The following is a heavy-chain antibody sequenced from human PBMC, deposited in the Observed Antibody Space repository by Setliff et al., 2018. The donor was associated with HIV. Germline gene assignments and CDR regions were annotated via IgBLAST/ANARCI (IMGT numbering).Heavy chain of an antibody. CDR2: INPHTGVT. V-gene: IGHV1-2*02. CDR1: GYIFVRYY. CDR3: ARDVRDGFEEWFSTLDDGMDV. D-gene: IGHD3-3*01. Sequence: ASVKVSCKTSGYIFVRYYIFWVRQAPGQGLEWMGNINPHTGVTRYAEKFQGRVTMTRDKSISTIYMELSRLRSDDTAVYYCARDVRDGFEEWFSTLDDGMDVWGQGTTVTVSS. J-gene: IGHJ6*02.